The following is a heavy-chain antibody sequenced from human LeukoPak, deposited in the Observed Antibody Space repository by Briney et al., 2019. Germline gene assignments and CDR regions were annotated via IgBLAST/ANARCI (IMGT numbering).Heavy chain of an antibody. CDR1: GFTFSSHG. CDR2: ISYDGSNK. CDR3: ARGGAAGIYGMDV. D-gene: IGHD6-13*01. V-gene: IGHV3-30*02. J-gene: IGHJ6*02. Sequence: RGSLRLSCAASGFTFSSHGMHWVRQAPGKGLEWVTFISYDGSNKDYADSVKGRFTISRDNSKNTLYLQVDSLRPEDTAVYYCARGGAAGIYGMDVWGQGAIMTVTS.